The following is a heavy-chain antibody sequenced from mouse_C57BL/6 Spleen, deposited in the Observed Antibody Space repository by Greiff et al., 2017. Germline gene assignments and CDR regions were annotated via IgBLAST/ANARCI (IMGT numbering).Heavy chain of an antibody. CDR3: ARRDYDGAWFAY. CDR1: GYSFTSYY. J-gene: IGHJ3*01. Sequence: QVQLQQSGPELVKPGASVKISCKASGYSFTSYYIHWVKQRPGQGLEWIGWIYPGSGNTKYNEKFKGKATLTADTSSSTAYMQLSSLTSEDSAVYYCARRDYDGAWFAYWGHGTLVTVSA. D-gene: IGHD2-4*01. V-gene: IGHV1-66*01. CDR2: IYPGSGNT.